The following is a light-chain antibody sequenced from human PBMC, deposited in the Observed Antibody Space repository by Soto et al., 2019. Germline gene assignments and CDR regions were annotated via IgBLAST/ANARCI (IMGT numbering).Light chain of an antibody. Sequence: QSALTQAPSVSGAPGQRVTISCTGSSSNIGAGYDVQWYQHLPGTAPKLLIHGNTNRPSGVPDRFSGSKSGTSASLAITALQAEDEGDYYCQSYDTTLSPWVFGGGTKVTVL. CDR3: QSYDTTLSPWV. CDR2: GNT. CDR1: SSNIGAGYD. V-gene: IGLV1-40*01. J-gene: IGLJ3*02.